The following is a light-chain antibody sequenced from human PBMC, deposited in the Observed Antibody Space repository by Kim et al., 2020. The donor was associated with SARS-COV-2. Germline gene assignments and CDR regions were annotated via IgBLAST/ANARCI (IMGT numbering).Light chain of an antibody. Sequence: QSALTQPASVSGSPGQSITISCTGTSSDIGNDNLVSWYQHHPGQAPKLLIFEVKKRPSGVSDRFSGSKSGNTASLTVSGLQAEDEADYFCCSNAPGSSWVFGGGTQLTVL. CDR2: EVK. CDR3: CSNAPGSSWV. CDR1: SSDIGNDNL. J-gene: IGLJ3*02. V-gene: IGLV2-23*02.